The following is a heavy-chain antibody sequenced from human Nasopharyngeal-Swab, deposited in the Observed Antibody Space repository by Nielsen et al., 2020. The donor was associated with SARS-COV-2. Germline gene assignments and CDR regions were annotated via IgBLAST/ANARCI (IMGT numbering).Heavy chain of an antibody. CDR1: GSSFTSCW. Sequence: GESLKISCKGSGSSFTSCWISWVRQMPGKGLEWMGRIDPSDSYTNYSPSFQGHVTISADKSISTAYLQWSSLKASDTAMYYCARRAGAAAGIDYWGQGTLVTVSS. V-gene: IGHV5-10-1*01. J-gene: IGHJ4*02. CDR2: IDPSDSYT. D-gene: IGHD6-13*01. CDR3: ARRAGAAAGIDY.